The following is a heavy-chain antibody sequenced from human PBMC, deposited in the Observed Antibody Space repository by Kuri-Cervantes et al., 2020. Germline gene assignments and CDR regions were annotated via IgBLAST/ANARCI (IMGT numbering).Heavy chain of an antibody. J-gene: IGHJ4*02. CDR2: ISSSSSYI. CDR1: GFTFSSYS. D-gene: IGHD3-10*01. V-gene: IGHV3-21*01. CDR3: AKVLVTYGSGSYYNSQQYDY. Sequence: GGSLRLSCAASGFTFSSYSMNWVRQAPGKGLEWVSSISSSSSYIYYADSVKGRFTISRDNAKNSLYLQMNSLRAEDTAVYYCAKVLVTYGSGSYYNSQQYDYWGQGTLVTVSS.